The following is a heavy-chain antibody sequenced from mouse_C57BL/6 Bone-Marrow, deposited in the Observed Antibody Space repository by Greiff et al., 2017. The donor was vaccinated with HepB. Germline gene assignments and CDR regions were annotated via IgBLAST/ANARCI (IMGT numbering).Heavy chain of an antibody. CDR2: IYPGNSDT. J-gene: IGHJ3*01. V-gene: IGHV1-5*01. CDR1: GYTFTSYW. Sequence: EVQLQQSGTVLARPGASVKMSCKTSGYTFTSYWMHWVKQRPGQGLEWIGAIYPGNSDTSYNQKFKGKAKLTAVTSASTAYMELSRLTNEDSAVYYCTRSWRLPFAYWGQGTLVTVSA. D-gene: IGHD2-2*01. CDR3: TRSWRLPFAY.